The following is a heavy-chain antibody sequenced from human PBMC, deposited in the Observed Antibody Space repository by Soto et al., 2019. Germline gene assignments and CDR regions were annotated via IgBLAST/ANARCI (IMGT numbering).Heavy chain of an antibody. CDR1: GGSFSGYY. D-gene: IGHD6-19*01. Sequence: SETLSLTCAVYGGSFSGYYWSWIRQPPGKGLEWIGEINHSGSTNYNPSLKSRVTISVDTSKNQFSLKLSSVTAADTAVYYCARMEQPAVAGSGFDYWGQGTLVTVSS. CDR3: ARMEQPAVAGSGFDY. CDR2: INHSGST. V-gene: IGHV4-34*01. J-gene: IGHJ4*02.